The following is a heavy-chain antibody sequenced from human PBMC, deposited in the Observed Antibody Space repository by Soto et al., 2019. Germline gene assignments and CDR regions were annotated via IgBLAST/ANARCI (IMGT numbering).Heavy chain of an antibody. Sequence: GGSLRLACTACGFAFDNFAINWVRQDPGKRIKWVGHTRSQANQATTENAAAVKGRLTISRDTSNGIAYLHMNSGNIEDSAVYSWSGGESPDTAYFSRYWGQGTPVTVSS. CDR2: TRSQANQATT. V-gene: IGHV3-49*04. D-gene: IGHD3-16*01. J-gene: IGHJ4*02. CDR3: SGGESPDTAYFSRY. CDR1: GFAFDNFA.